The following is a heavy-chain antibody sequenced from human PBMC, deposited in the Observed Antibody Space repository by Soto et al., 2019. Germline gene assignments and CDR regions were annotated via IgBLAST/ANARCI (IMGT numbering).Heavy chain of an antibody. Sequence: SVKVSCKASGGTFSSYAISWVRQAPGQGLEWMGGIIPIFGTANYAQKFKGRVTITADESTSTAYMELSSLRSEDKAVYYCARDSGSYQGYFDDRGQGNMVTVAS. CDR2: IIPIFGTA. D-gene: IGHD1-26*01. V-gene: IGHV1-69*13. CDR1: GGTFSSYA. J-gene: IGHJ4*02. CDR3: ARDSGSYQGYFDD.